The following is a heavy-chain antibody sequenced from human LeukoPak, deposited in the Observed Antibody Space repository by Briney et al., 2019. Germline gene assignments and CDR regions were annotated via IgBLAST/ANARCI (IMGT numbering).Heavy chain of an antibody. D-gene: IGHD5-18*01. CDR1: GYTFTSYG. CDR2: ISAYNGNT. CDR3: ARSVSDTAMANFDY. V-gene: IGHV1-18*01. Sequence: ASVKVSCKASGYTFTSYGISWVRQAPGQGLEWMGWISAYNGNTNYAQKLQGRVTMTTDTSTSTAFMELRSLRSDDTAVYYCARSVSDTAMANFDYWGQGTLVTVSS. J-gene: IGHJ4*02.